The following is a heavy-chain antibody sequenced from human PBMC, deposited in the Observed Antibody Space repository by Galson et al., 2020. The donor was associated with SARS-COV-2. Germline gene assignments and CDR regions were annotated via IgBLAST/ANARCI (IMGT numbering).Heavy chain of an antibody. J-gene: IGHJ4*02. CDR2: ISYDGSNK. CDR3: AKSGYSYGYEVGLYFDY. Sequence: GGSLRLSCAASGFTFSSYGMHWVRQAPGKGLEWVAVISYDGSNKYYADSVKGRFTISRDNSKNTLYLQMNSLRAEDTAVYYCAKSGYSYGYEVGLYFDYWGQGTLVTVSS. D-gene: IGHD5-18*01. CDR1: GFTFSSYG. V-gene: IGHV3-30*18.